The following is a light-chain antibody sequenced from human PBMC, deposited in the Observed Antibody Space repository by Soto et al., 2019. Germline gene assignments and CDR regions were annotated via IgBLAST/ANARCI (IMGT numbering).Light chain of an antibody. Sequence: QSALTQPASVSGSPGQSIAISCTGTTSDVGGYNYVSWYQQHPGKVPKLLIHEVSNRPSGVSNRFSGCKSGNTASLTSSGLQAEDEADYYCLSKTSTISYVFGTGTKVTVL. CDR3: LSKTSTISYV. CDR1: TSDVGGYNY. J-gene: IGLJ1*01. CDR2: EVS. V-gene: IGLV2-14*01.